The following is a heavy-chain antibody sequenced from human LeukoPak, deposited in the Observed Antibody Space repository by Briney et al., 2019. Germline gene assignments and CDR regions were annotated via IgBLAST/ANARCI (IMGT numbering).Heavy chain of an antibody. J-gene: IGHJ4*02. CDR1: GGSISSYY. CDR2: IYYCGST. D-gene: IGHD3-22*01. CDR3: CTWGYYDSSGFWN. Sequence: PSETLSLTCTVSGGSISSYYWSWVRQPPGKGLEWIGYIYYCGSTNYNPSLKSRVIIVVEPYKNYFPLKLSSVAAAGAAEYYWCTWGYYDSSGFWNWGQGTLVTVSS. V-gene: IGHV4-59*01.